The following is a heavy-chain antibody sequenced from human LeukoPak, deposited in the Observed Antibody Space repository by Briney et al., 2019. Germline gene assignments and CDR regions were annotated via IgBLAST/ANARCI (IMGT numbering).Heavy chain of an antibody. V-gene: IGHV3-74*01. CDR1: GFTYSSYW. J-gene: IGHJ1*01. CDR2: IKSDGST. D-gene: IGHD3-22*01. CDR3: ARAPSEIGGYYPEYFRH. Sequence: GGSLRLSCAASGFTYSSYWMHWLRQAPGKGLVGVSRIKSDGSTRYADSVKGRFTISRDNAKNTVSLQMTSLRAEDTGVYYCARAPSEIGGYYPEYFRHWGQGTLVIVSS.